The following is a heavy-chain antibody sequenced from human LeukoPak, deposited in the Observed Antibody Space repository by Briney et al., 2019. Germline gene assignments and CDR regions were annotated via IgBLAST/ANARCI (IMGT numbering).Heavy chain of an antibody. V-gene: IGHV4-30-4*01. CDR2: IYYSGST. CDR3: ARSGGGDGYIN. Sequence: PSETLSLTCTVSGGSISSGDYYWSWIRQPPGKGLEWIGYIYYSGSTYYNPSLKSRVTISVDRSKNQFSLKLSSVTAADTAVYYCARSGGGDGYINWGQGTLVTVSS. CDR1: GGSISSGDYY. D-gene: IGHD5-24*01. J-gene: IGHJ4*02.